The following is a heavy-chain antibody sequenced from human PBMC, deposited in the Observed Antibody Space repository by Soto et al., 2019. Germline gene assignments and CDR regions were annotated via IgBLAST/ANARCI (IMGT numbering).Heavy chain of an antibody. V-gene: IGHV4-59*01. CDR3: AKDSGYNYGYFRWFDP. CDR1: GGSISNYY. D-gene: IGHD5-18*01. Sequence: QVHLQESGPRLVKPSETLSLTCTVSGGSISNYYWSWIRQPPGRGLEWIGHIFYSGSTNYNPALKSRVTISVDTSKSQFSLKLSSVTAADTAVYYCAKDSGYNYGYFRWFDPWGQGTLVTVS. J-gene: IGHJ5*02. CDR2: IFYSGST.